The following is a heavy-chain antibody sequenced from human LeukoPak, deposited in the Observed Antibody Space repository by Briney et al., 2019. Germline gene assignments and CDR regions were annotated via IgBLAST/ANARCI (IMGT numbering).Heavy chain of an antibody. D-gene: IGHD6-19*01. V-gene: IGHV3-7*01. CDR1: GFTFSSYW. CDR2: IKQDGSEK. CDR3: AREFKWLEEQPYGMDV. J-gene: IGHJ6*02. Sequence: GGSLRLSCAASGFTFSSYWMSWVRQAPGKGLEWVANIKQDGSEKYYVDSVKGRFTISRDNAKNSLYLRMNSLRAEDTAVYYCAREFKWLEEQPYGMDVWGQGTTVTVSS.